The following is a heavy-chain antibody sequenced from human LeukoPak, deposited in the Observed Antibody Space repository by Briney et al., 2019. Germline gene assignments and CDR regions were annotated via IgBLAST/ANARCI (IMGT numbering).Heavy chain of an antibody. CDR2: ISSSSSYI. CDR1: GFTFSSYS. V-gene: IGHV3-21*01. CDR3: ARDPTKSHLTAMVPFDY. Sequence: GGSLRLSCAASGFTFSSYSMNWVRQAPGKGLEWVSSISSSSSYIYYADSVKGRFTISRDSAKNSLYLQMNSLRAEDTAVYYCARDPTKSHLTAMVPFDYWGQGTLVTVSS. J-gene: IGHJ4*02. D-gene: IGHD5-18*01.